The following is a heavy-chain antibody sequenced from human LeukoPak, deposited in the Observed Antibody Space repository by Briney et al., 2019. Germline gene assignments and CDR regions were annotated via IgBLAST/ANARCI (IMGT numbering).Heavy chain of an antibody. D-gene: IGHD6-6*01. CDR3: VKSPDSSSSEGLYYYYGMDV. Sequence: AGGSLRLSCAASGFTFSSYAMSWVRQAPGKGLEYVSAISSNGGSTYYADSVKGRFTISRDNSKNTLYLQMSSLRAEDTAVYYCVKSPDSSSSEGLYYYYGMDVWGQGTTVTVSS. CDR1: GFTFSSYA. V-gene: IGHV3-64D*06. CDR2: ISSNGGST. J-gene: IGHJ6*02.